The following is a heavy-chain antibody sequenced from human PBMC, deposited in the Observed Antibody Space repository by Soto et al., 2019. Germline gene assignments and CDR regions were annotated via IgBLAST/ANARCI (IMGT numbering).Heavy chain of an antibody. D-gene: IGHD3-22*01. Sequence: QVQLVQSGAEVKKPGSSVKVSCKASGGTFSSYAISWVRQAPGQGLEWMGGIIPIFGTANYAQKFQGRVTITADESTSTAYMEQSSLRSEDTAVYYCARRMTDYYDSSGYQFDYWGQGTLVTVSS. CDR2: IIPIFGTA. CDR1: GGTFSSYA. V-gene: IGHV1-69*01. J-gene: IGHJ4*02. CDR3: ARRMTDYYDSSGYQFDY.